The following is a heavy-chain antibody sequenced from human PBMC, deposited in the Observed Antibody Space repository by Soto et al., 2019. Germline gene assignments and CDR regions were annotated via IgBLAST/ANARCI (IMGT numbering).Heavy chain of an antibody. Sequence: ASVKVSCKASGYIFTSYGISWVRQAPGQGLEWMGWISAYNGNTKYAQNLQGRVTLTTDTSTYTAYMELRSLQSDDTAVYYCARDFGSDLSAPGGDFNSWGQGALVTVSS. CDR1: GYIFTSYG. D-gene: IGHD3-3*01. CDR3: ARDFGSDLSAPGGDFNS. V-gene: IGHV1-18*01. CDR2: ISAYNGNT. J-gene: IGHJ4*02.